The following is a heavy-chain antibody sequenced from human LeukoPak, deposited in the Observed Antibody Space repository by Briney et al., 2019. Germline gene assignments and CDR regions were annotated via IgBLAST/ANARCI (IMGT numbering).Heavy chain of an antibody. CDR3: ARESSGKDAFDI. CDR1: GGSISSYY. J-gene: IGHJ3*02. D-gene: IGHD3-10*01. CDR2: IYYSGST. V-gene: IGHV4-59*01. Sequence: SETLSLTCTVSGGSISSYYWSWIRQPPGKGLEWIGYIYYSGSTNYNPSLKGRVTISVDTSKNQFSLKLSSVTAADTAVYCCARESSGKDAFDIWGQGTMVTVSS.